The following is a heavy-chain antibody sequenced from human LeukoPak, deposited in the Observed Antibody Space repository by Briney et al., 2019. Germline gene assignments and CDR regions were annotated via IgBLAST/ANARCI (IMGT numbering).Heavy chain of an antibody. Sequence: ASVKVSCKASGYTFTSYGISWVRQAPGQGREWMGWISAYNGNTNYAQKLQGRLTMTTDTSTSTAYMELRSLRPDHTAVYYCARVGSRFAKHDYWGQGTLVTVSS. V-gene: IGHV1-18*01. CDR3: ARVGSRFAKHDY. CDR1: GYTFTSYG. D-gene: IGHD3-10*01. CDR2: ISAYNGNT. J-gene: IGHJ4*02.